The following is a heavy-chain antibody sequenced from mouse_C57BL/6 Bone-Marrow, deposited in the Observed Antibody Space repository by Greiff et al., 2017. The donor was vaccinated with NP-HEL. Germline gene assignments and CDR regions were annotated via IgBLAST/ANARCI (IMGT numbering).Heavy chain of an antibody. V-gene: IGHV5-17*01. D-gene: IGHD2-4*01. CDR3: ARGYYDYDCSV. CDR2: ISSGSSTI. J-gene: IGHJ1*03. Sequence: EVMLVESGGGLVKPGGSLKLSCAASGFTFSDYGMHWVRQAPEKGLEWVAYISSGSSTIYYADTVKGRFTISRDNAKNTLFLQMTSLRSEDTAMYYCARGYYDYDCSVWGTGTTVTVSS. CDR1: GFTFSDYG.